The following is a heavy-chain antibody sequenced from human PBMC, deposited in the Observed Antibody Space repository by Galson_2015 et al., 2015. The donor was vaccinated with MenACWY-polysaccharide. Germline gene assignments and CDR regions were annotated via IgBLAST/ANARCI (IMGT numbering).Heavy chain of an antibody. CDR3: ARRGYFNS. CDR1: GGSISTYY. CDR2: IYYTGST. Sequence: SETLSLTCTVSGGSISTYYWSWIRQPPGKGLEWIGYIYYTGSTNYNPSLKTRVTISVDTSKNQFSLKLSSVTAADTAVYYCARRGYFNSWGQGILVTVSS. V-gene: IGHV4-59*08. J-gene: IGHJ4*01.